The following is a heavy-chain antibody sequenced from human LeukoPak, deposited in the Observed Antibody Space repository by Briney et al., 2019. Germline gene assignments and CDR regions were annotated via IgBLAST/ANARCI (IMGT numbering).Heavy chain of an antibody. CDR3: VRWSCSGGSCYSFDY. V-gene: IGHV3-53*01. Sequence: QTGGSLRLSCAASGFTVSSNYMSWVRQAPGKGLEWVSVIYSGGDTYYADSVKGRFTVSRDNAKNSLYLQMNSLRAEDSAVYYCVRWSCSGGSCYSFDYWGQGTLVTVSS. J-gene: IGHJ4*02. CDR2: IYSGGDT. CDR1: GFTVSSNY. D-gene: IGHD2-15*01.